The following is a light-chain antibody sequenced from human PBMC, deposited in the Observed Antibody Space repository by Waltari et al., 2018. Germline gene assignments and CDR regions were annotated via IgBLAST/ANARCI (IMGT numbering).Light chain of an antibody. CDR2: DAS. CDR3: QQYNRWPPIT. V-gene: IGKV3-15*01. Sequence: EVVMTQSPATSSLSPGERATLSCRASQSITTNLARYQHKPGQAPRLLIYDASTRATSVPARFSGSGSGTEFTLTISSLQSEDFAVYYCQQYNRWPPITFGQGTRLAIK. CDR1: QSITTN. J-gene: IGKJ5*01.